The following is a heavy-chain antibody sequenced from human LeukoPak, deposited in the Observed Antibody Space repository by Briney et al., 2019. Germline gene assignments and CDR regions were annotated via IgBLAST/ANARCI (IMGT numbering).Heavy chain of an antibody. CDR1: GYSFTNYG. CDR2: ISGYNGRT. J-gene: IGHJ4*02. CDR3: AGDPAVIAATGMYADY. V-gene: IGHV1-18*01. D-gene: IGHD1-1*01. Sequence: ASVKVSCKTSGYSFTNYGISWVRQAPGQGLEWMGWISGYNGRTNSAQKVQGRVTMTTDASTSTAYMELRSLTSDDTAVYYCAGDPAVIAATGMYADYWGQGTLVTVSS.